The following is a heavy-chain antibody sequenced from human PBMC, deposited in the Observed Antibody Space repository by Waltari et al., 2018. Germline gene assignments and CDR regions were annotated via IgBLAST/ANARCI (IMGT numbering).Heavy chain of an antibody. D-gene: IGHD6-13*01. CDR1: GYTFTSYY. CDR2: INPSGGST. V-gene: IGHV1-46*01. CDR3: AREIAAAGRGAFDI. Sequence: QVQLVQSGAEVKKPGASVKVSCKASGYTFTSYYMHWVRQAPGQGLEGMGIINPSGGSTSYAQKVQGRVTMTRDTSTSTVYMERSSLRSEDTAVYYCAREIAAAGRGAFDIWGQGTMVTVSS. J-gene: IGHJ3*02.